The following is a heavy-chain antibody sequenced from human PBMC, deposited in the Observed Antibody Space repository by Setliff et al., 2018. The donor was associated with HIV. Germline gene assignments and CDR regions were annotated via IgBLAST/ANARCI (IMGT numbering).Heavy chain of an antibody. Sequence: GESLKISCQASGYIFTNFWIGWVRQMPGKGLEWMGTVYPGDFDSIYNESFQGHVTMSVDKATRTAYLEWSSLKASDTAIYYCARRKSEDSGYGPRYYDFWGQGTLDTVSS. J-gene: IGHJ4*02. D-gene: IGHD3-22*01. CDR1: GYIFTNFW. CDR3: ARRKSEDSGYGPRYYDF. CDR2: VYPGDFDS. V-gene: IGHV5-51*01.